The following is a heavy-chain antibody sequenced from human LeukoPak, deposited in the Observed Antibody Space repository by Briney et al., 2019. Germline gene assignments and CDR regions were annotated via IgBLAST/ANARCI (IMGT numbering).Heavy chain of an antibody. D-gene: IGHD2-15*01. CDR1: TFTFANSA. CDR3: AKKTDSAARYFAY. J-gene: IGHJ4*02. V-gene: IGHV3-23*01. Sequence: PGGSLRLSCAASTFTFANSAMYWFRHAPGKGLEWVSTIDGGGGNTHYTDSVTGRFTISRDNSKNTLYLQMNSLRAEDTAVYYCAKKTDSAARYFAYWGQGTRVTVSS. CDR2: IDGGGGNT.